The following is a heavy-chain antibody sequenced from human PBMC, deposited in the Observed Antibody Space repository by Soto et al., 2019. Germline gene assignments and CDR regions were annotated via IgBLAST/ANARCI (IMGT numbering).Heavy chain of an antibody. CDR2: IIPIFGTA. D-gene: IGHD2-21*02. CDR3: AREGAYCGGDCDWFDP. CDR1: GGTFSSYA. Sequence: QVQLVQSGAEVKKPGSSVKVSCKASGGTFSSYAISWVRQAPGQGLEWMGGIIPIFGTANYAQKFQGRVTIIADESTSTAYMELSSLRSEDTAVYYCAREGAYCGGDCDWFDPWGQGTLVTVSS. V-gene: IGHV1-69*01. J-gene: IGHJ5*02.